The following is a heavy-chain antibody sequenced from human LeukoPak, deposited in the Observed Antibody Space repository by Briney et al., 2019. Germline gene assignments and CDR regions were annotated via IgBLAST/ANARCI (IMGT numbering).Heavy chain of an antibody. V-gene: IGHV3-21*01. D-gene: IGHD1-26*01. Sequence: GGSLRLSCAASGFTFSSYSMNWVRQAPGKGLEWVSSISSSSYIYYADSVKGRFTISRDNAKNSLYLQMNSLRAEDTAVYYCARGGTLKTYYFDYWGQGTLVTVSS. CDR1: GFTFSSYS. J-gene: IGHJ4*02. CDR3: ARGGTLKTYYFDY. CDR2: ISSSSYI.